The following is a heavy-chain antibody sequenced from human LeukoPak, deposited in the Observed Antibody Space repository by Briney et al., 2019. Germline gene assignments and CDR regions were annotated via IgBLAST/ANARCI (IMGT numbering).Heavy chain of an antibody. Sequence: GGSLRLSCAASGSTFSSYAMSWVRQAPGKGLEWVSAISGSGGSTYYADSVKGRFTISRDNSKNTLYLQMNSLRAEDTAVYYCAKVLCSGGSCRDYWGQGTLVTVSS. V-gene: IGHV3-23*01. CDR2: ISGSGGST. J-gene: IGHJ4*02. D-gene: IGHD2-15*01. CDR3: AKVLCSGGSCRDY. CDR1: GSTFSSYA.